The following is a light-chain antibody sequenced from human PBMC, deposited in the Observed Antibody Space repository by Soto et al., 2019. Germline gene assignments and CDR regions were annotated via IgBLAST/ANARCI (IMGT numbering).Light chain of an antibody. V-gene: IGKV1-39*01. CDR1: QSISAW. Sequence: DIRMTQSPSTLCASVGDRATITCRASQSISAWLAWYQQKPGKAPKLLIYAASSLQSGVNSRFSVSGSGTDCSLTISSLKPEDFATYYCQQSYRTPRTFGQGT. J-gene: IGKJ1*01. CDR3: QQSYRTPRT. CDR2: AAS.